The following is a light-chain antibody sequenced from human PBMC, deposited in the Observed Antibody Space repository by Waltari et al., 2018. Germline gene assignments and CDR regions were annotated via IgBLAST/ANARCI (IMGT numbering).Light chain of an antibody. Sequence: EIVLTQSPATLSLSPGETATLSCRASQSVGTYLAWYQQKPGQAPRLLIYDASNRATGNPDRVRGSGSGTDFTLTNSSLEAEDFALYYCQPRSSWTPHTFGQGARLEIK. CDR1: QSVGTY. J-gene: IGKJ2*01. CDR3: QPRSSWTPHT. CDR2: DAS. V-gene: IGKV3-11*01.